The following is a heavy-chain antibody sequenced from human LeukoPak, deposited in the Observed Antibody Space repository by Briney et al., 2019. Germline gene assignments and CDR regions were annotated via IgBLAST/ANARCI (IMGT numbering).Heavy chain of an antibody. CDR3: AREKAWVVVAASDACFDY. J-gene: IGHJ4*02. D-gene: IGHD2-15*01. CDR1: GFTFSSYA. CDR2: ISYDGSNK. Sequence: GGSLRLSCAASGFTFSSYAMHWVRQAPGKGLEWVAVISYDGSNKYNADSVKGRFTISRDNSKNTLYLQMNSLRAEDTAVYYCAREKAWVVVAASDACFDYWGQGTLVTVSS. V-gene: IGHV3-30-3*01.